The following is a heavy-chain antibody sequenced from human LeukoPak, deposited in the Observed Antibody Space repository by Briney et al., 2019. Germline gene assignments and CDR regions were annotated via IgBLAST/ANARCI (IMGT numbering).Heavy chain of an antibody. CDR2: INHSGST. CDR3: ARGRSPPTYXXXXGMDV. V-gene: IGHV4-34*01. CDR1: GGSFSGYY. J-gene: IGHJ6*02. Sequence: SETLSLTCAVYGGSFSGYYWSWIRQPPGKGLEWIGEINHSGSTNYNPSLKSRVTISVDTSKNQFSLKLSSVTAADTAAYYCARGRSPPTYXXXXGMDVWGQGXTVTVS.